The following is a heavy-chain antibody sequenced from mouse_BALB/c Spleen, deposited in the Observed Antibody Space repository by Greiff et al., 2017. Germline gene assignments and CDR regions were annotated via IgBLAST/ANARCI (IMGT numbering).Heavy chain of an antibody. CDR2: ISYSGST. D-gene: IGHD2-2*01. V-gene: IGHV3-2*02. Sequence: EVQLVESGPGLVKPSQSLSLTCTVTGYSITSDYAWNWIRQFPGNQLEWMGYISYSGSTSYKPSLKSRISITRDTSKNQFFLQLNSVTTEDTATYYCAKYGYDEGVYAMDYWGQGTSVTVSS. J-gene: IGHJ4*01. CDR1: GYSITSDYA. CDR3: AKYGYDEGVYAMDY.